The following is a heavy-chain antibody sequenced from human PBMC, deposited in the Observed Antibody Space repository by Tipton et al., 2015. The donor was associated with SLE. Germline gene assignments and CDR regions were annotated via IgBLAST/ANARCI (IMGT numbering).Heavy chain of an antibody. V-gene: IGHV3-23*01. CDR2: ISGSGGST. D-gene: IGHD3-10*01. CDR1: GFTFSSYA. J-gene: IGHJ6*03. CDR3: ARKSMVRGMDV. Sequence: SLRLSCAASGFTFSSYAMSWVRQAPGKGLEWVSAISGSGGSTYYADSVKGRFTISRDNAKNSLYLQMNSLRAEDTAVYYCARKSMVRGMDVWGKGTTVTVSS.